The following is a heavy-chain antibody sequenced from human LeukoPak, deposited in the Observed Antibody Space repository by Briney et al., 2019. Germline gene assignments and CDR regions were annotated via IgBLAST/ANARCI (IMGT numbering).Heavy chain of an antibody. V-gene: IGHV3-21*01. Sequence: TGGSLRLSCAASGFTFSSFTMNWVRQAPGKGLEWVSSISSSSSYIYYADSLKGRFTISRDNAKNSLYLQMNSLRAEGTAVYYCARDLRSSGYYAFDYWGQGTLVTVSS. D-gene: IGHD3-22*01. J-gene: IGHJ4*02. CDR1: GFTFSSFT. CDR3: ARDLRSSGYYAFDY. CDR2: ISSSSSYI.